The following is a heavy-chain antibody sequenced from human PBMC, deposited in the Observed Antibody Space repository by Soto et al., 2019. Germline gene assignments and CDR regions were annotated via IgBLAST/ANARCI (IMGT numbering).Heavy chain of an antibody. V-gene: IGHV1-18*01. CDR1: GYIFTTYG. J-gene: IGHJ4*02. CDR2: ISAHNGNT. Sequence: QVHLLQSGAELKKPGASVKVSCKGSGYIFTTYGITWVRQATGQGLDWMGWISAHNGNTNYAQKLQGRVTVTRDTSTSPAYMERGNLRSDDTAVYYCARGRYGDYWGQGALVIVSS. D-gene: IGHD1-1*01. CDR3: ARGRYGDY.